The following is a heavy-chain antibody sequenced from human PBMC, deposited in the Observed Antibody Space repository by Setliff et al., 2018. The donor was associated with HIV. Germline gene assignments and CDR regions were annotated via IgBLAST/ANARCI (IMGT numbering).Heavy chain of an antibody. V-gene: IGHV4-39*07. CDR3: ARRIYGNNPYFDY. J-gene: IGHJ4*02. CDR1: GGSISSSNYY. D-gene: IGHD4-17*01. CDR2: FYYSGST. Sequence: SETLSLTCAVSGGSISSSNYYWVWIRQPPGQELEWIGSFYYSGSTYYNPSLKSRVTISVDTSQNQFSLKLSSVTAADTAIYYCARRIYGNNPYFDYWSQGTLVTVSS.